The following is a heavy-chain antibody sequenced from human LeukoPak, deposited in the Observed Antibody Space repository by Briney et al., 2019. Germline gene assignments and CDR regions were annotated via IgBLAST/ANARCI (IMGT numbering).Heavy chain of an antibody. CDR1: GFTFSIYA. Sequence: GPLRLSCAASGFTFSIYAMHWVRQAPGKGLEYVAAISDQGGSTYYANSVKGRFTISKDNSKNTLYLQMGSLRPDDTAVYYCARVDSTGWDDALDYWGQGTLVTVSS. CDR3: ARVDSTGWDDALDY. J-gene: IGHJ4*02. D-gene: IGHD6-19*01. V-gene: IGHV3-64*01. CDR2: ISDQGGST.